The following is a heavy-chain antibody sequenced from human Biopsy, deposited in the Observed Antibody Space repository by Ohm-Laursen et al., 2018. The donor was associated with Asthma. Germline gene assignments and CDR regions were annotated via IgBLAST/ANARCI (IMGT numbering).Heavy chain of an antibody. Sequence: LSLTCAASGFIFDDYIIHWVRQAPGKGLEWVSHITWDSATTVYADSVKGRFTVSRDNAKNSVYLQMNSLRVEDTAMYYCAKDLYGSGSYILSAWGQGTLVTVSS. CDR2: ITWDSATT. V-gene: IGHV3-9*01. D-gene: IGHD3-10*01. J-gene: IGHJ4*02. CDR1: GFIFDDYI. CDR3: AKDLYGSGSYILSA.